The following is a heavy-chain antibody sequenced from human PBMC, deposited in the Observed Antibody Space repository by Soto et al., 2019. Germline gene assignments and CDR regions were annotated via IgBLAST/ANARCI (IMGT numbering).Heavy chain of an antibody. J-gene: IGHJ3*01. D-gene: IGHD1-26*01. CDR2: IYWDDDK. V-gene: IGHV2-5*02. CDR3: AQGEVGAWGT. CDR1: GFSLSTSGVG. Sequence: QITLKESGPTLVKPTQTLTLTCTFSGFSLSTSGVGVGWIRQPPGKALEWLALIYWDDDKRYSPSLNSRLTIIKDTSKNQVVLTMTNLDPVDTATYYCAQGEVGAWGTWGLGTMVTVSS.